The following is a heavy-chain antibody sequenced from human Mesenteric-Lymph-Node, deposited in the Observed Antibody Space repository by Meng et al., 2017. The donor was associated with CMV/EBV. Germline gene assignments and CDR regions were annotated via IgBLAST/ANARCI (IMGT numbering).Heavy chain of an antibody. CDR3: ARVNYDFPDC. D-gene: IGHD3-3*01. V-gene: IGHV4-61*01. J-gene: IGHJ4*02. Sequence: SETLSLTCSVSGASVSSSSDYWSWIRQPPGKGLEWIGYMFYRESTYYNPSLKRRVTISLDTSKSQFSLRLSSVTAADTALYYCARVNYDFPDCWGQGTLVTVSS. CDR1: GASVSSSSDY. CDR2: MFYREST.